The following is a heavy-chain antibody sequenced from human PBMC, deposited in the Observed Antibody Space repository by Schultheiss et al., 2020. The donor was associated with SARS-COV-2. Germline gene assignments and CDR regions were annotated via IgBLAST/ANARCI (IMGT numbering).Heavy chain of an antibody. Sequence: GGSLRLSCAASGFTFSSYSMNWVRQAPGKGLVWVSRINSDGSSTSYADSVKGRFTISRDNAKNTLYLQMNSLRAEDTAVYYCARGPIVGATTYIGMDVWGQGTTVTVSS. J-gene: IGHJ6*02. V-gene: IGHV3-74*01. CDR1: GFTFSSYS. CDR3: ARGPIVGATTYIGMDV. D-gene: IGHD1-26*01. CDR2: INSDGSST.